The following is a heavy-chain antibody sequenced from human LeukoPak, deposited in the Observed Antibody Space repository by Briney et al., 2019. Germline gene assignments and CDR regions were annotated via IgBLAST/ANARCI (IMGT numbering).Heavy chain of an antibody. D-gene: IGHD4-17*01. J-gene: IGHJ6*02. V-gene: IGHV3-48*01. CDR3: ARDVYGDSYYYYYYGMDV. CDR2: ISSSSSTI. CDR1: GFTFSSYS. Sequence: PGGSLRLSCAASGFTFSSYSMNWVRQAPGKGLEWVSYISSSSSTIYYADSVKGRFTISRDNAKSSLYLQMNSLRAEDTAVYYCARDVYGDSYYYYYYGMDVWGQGTTVTVSS.